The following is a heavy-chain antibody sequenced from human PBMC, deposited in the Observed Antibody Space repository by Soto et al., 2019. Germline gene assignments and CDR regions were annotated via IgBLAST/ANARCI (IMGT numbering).Heavy chain of an antibody. CDR3: FRDVGD. Sequence: QVQLVQSGAEVKKPGASVKVSCKAPGYTFTSQYIHWLRQAPGQGLEWMAMINPGGGSTTYAQKFQGRVTITRDTSTTTVYMELISLTSEDTAMYYCFRDVGDWGQGTLVTVSS. D-gene: IGHD3-3*01. J-gene: IGHJ4*02. CDR1: GYTFTSQY. V-gene: IGHV1-46*03. CDR2: INPGGGST.